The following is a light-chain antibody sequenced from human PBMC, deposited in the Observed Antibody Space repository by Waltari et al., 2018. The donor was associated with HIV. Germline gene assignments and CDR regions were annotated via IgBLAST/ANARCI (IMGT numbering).Light chain of an antibody. CDR2: DVR. CDR1: SSDVGGYTS. J-gene: IGLJ2*01. V-gene: IGLV2-11*01. CDR3: CSYAGSYSFV. Sequence: QSALTQPLSVFGSPGQSVTIPCTGTSSDVGGYTSVSWYQHHPGKAPKPMIYDVRKRPSGVPDRLSCSKSGNMASLTISGLQAEDEAIYYCCSYAGSYSFVFGGGTKLTVL.